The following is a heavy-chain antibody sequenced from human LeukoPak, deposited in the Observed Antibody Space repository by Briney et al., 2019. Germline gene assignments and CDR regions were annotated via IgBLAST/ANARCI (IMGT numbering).Heavy chain of an antibody. CDR2: IIPIFGTA. J-gene: IGHJ4*02. V-gene: IGHV1-69*05. CDR3: ARGPPPYSGIPPGFFDY. D-gene: IGHD1-26*01. CDR1: GGTFSSYA. Sequence: ASVKVSCKASGGTFSSYAISWVRQAPGQGLEWMGGIIPIFGTANYAQKFQGRVTITTDESTSTAYMELCSLRSEDTAVYYCARGPPPYSGIPPGFFDYWGQGTLVTVSS.